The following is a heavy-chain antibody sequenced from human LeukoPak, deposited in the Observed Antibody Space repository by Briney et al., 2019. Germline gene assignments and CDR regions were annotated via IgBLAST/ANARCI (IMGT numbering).Heavy chain of an antibody. CDR1: GYTFTSYG. V-gene: IGHV1-18*01. CDR2: ISAYNGNT. CDR3: ARDRCSSTSCDSKKSWFDP. J-gene: IGHJ5*02. Sequence: GASVKASCKASGYTFTSYGISWVRQAPGQGLEWMGWISAYNGNTNYAQKLQGRVTMTTDTSTSTAYMELRSLRSDDTAVYYCARDRCSSTSCDSKKSWFDPWGQGTLVTVSS. D-gene: IGHD2-2*01.